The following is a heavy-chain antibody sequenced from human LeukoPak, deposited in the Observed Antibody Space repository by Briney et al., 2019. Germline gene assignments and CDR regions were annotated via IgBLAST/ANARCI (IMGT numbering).Heavy chain of an antibody. CDR2: IYSTGST. J-gene: IGHJ4*02. CDR1: GGSISSGGYY. V-gene: IGHV4-61*02. D-gene: IGHD6-6*01. CDR3: ARSEYSSSGFDY. Sequence: PSETLSLTCTVSGGSISSGGYYWSWIRQPAGKGLEYLGRIYSTGSTNYNPSLRSRVTISVDTSKNHFSLKLSSVTAADTAVYYCARSEYSSSGFDYWGQGTLVTVSS.